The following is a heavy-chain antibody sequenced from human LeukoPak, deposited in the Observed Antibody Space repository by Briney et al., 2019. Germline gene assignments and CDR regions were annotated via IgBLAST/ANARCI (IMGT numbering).Heavy chain of an antibody. CDR2: IYPSDSDT. J-gene: IGHJ4*02. CDR3: ARPLQGIVGATGFDY. CDR1: ECSFATYW. V-gene: IGHV5-51*01. Sequence: GESLKISCQGSECSFATYWIAWLRQMPGKGLEGMGIIYPSDSDTRYSPSFQGQVTISADKSIKTAYLQWSSLKASDTAMYYCARPLQGIVGATGFDYWGQGTLVTVSS. D-gene: IGHD1-26*01.